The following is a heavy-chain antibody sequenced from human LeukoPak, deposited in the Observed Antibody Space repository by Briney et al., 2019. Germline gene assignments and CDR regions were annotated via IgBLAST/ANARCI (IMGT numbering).Heavy chain of an antibody. CDR1: GFTFSSYA. J-gene: IGHJ4*02. V-gene: IGHV3-23*01. CDR3: ARDSSGYGSFDY. CDR2: ISGSGGGT. Sequence: GGSLRLSCAASGFTFSSYAMSWVRQAPGKGLEWVSGISGSGGGTYYADSVKGRFTISRDNSKNTLYLQMNSLRAEDTAVYYCARDSSGYGSFDYWGRGTLVTVSS. D-gene: IGHD3-22*01.